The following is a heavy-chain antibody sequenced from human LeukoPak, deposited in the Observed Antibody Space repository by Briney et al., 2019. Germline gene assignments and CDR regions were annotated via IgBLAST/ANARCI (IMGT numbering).Heavy chain of an antibody. CDR3: ARAPYCDYGLYYFDY. Sequence: GGSLRLSCAASGFTVSSNYMSWVRQAPGKGLEWVSDIYSGGSTYYADSVKGRFTISRDNSKNTLYLQMNSLRAEETAVYYCARAPYCDYGLYYFDYWGQGTLVTVSS. D-gene: IGHD4-17*01. CDR2: IYSGGST. V-gene: IGHV3-66*02. CDR1: GFTVSSNY. J-gene: IGHJ4*02.